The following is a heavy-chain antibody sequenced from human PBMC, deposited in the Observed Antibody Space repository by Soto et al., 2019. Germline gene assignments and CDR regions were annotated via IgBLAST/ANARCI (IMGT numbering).Heavy chain of an antibody. J-gene: IGHJ6*02. D-gene: IGHD3-3*02. V-gene: IGHV3-33*01. Sequence: QVQLVESGGGVVQPGRSLKLSCAASGFALTTYGMHWVRQAPGKGLEWVAVMWDGGENRYYARSVKGRFTITRDESQNTLYLQRNSLKSEDTAVYYCARDIKLAELWDYAMDLWCHGTTVTVSS. CDR2: MWDGGENR. CDR1: GFALTTYG. CDR3: ARDIKLAELWDYAMDL.